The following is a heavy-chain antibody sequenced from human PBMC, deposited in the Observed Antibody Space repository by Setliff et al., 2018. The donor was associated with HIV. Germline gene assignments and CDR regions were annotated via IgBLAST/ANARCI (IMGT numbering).Heavy chain of an antibody. CDR3: ARCYYDSSGYYCLGFDY. Sequence: GGSLRLSCAASGFTFSSYAMHWVRQAPGKGLEWVAVISYDGSNKYYADSVKGRFTISRDNSKNTLYLQMNSLRAEDTALYHCARCYYDSSGYYCLGFDYWGQGTLVTVSS. V-gene: IGHV3-30-3*01. J-gene: IGHJ4*02. CDR2: ISYDGSNK. CDR1: GFTFSSYA. D-gene: IGHD3-22*01.